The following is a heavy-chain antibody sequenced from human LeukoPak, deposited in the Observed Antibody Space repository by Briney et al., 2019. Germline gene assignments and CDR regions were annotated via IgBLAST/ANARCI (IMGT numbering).Heavy chain of an antibody. CDR1: GYTFTNYD. V-gene: IGHV1-8*01. J-gene: IGHJ4*02. CDR3: ARGSLSSGWYHFDY. CDR2: MNPNSGNT. D-gene: IGHD6-19*01. Sequence: ASVKVSCKTSGYTFTNYDINWVRQATGQGLEWMGWMNPNSGNTDYAQKFQGRVIMTRNTSISTAYMELSRLGSADTAVYYCARGSLSSGWYHFDYWGREPWSPSPQ.